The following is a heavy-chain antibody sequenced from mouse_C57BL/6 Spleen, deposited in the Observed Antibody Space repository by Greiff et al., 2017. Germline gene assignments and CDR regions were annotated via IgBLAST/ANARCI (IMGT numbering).Heavy chain of an antibody. Sequence: QVQLQQSGAELVRPGTSVKVSCKASGYAFTNYLIEWVKQRPGQGLEWIGVINPGSGGTNYNEKFKGKATLTADKSSSTAYMQLSSLTSEDSAVYFCARSYDYDVNYAMDYWGQGTSVTVSS. J-gene: IGHJ4*01. D-gene: IGHD2-4*01. V-gene: IGHV1-54*01. CDR3: ARSYDYDVNYAMDY. CDR1: GYAFTNYL. CDR2: INPGSGGT.